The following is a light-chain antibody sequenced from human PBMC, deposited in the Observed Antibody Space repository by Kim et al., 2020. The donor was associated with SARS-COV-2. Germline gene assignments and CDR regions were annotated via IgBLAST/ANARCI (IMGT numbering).Light chain of an antibody. CDR1: SSSIGAGSD. J-gene: IGLJ2*01. CDR2: TNT. CDR3: QSYDNSLNIKV. V-gene: IGLV1-40*01. Sequence: SSSIGAGSDVHWYQQLPGTAPKLLISTNTNRPSGVPDRFSGSKSGTSASLAITGLQAEDEADYYCQSYDNSLNIKVFGGGTQLTVL.